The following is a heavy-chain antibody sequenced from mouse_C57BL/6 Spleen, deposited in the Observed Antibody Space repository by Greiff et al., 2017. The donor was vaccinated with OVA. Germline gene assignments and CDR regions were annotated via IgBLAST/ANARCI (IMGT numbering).Heavy chain of an antibody. CDR2: IDPSDSET. D-gene: IGHD2-3*01. J-gene: IGHJ1*03. V-gene: IGHV1-52*01. Sequence: VQLQQPGAELVRPGSSVKLSCKASGYTFTSYWMHWVKQRPIQGLEWIGNIDPSDSETHYNQKFKDKATLTVDKSSSTAYMQLSSLTSEDSAVYYCARWGWLLRGGYWYFDVWGTGTTVTVSS. CDR1: GYTFTSYW. CDR3: ARWGWLLRGGYWYFDV.